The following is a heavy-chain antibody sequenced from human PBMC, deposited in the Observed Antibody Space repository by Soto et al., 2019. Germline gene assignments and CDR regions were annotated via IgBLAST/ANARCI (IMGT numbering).Heavy chain of an antibody. D-gene: IGHD5-18*01. CDR3: ARGGYSYGARWFDP. Sequence: SETLSLTCAVYGGSFSGYCWSWIRQPPGKGLEWIGEINHSGSTNYNPSLKSRVTISVDTDKNQFSLKLSSVTAADTAVYYCARGGYSYGARWFDPWGQGTLVTVSS. V-gene: IGHV4-34*01. CDR1: GGSFSGYC. J-gene: IGHJ5*02. CDR2: INHSGST.